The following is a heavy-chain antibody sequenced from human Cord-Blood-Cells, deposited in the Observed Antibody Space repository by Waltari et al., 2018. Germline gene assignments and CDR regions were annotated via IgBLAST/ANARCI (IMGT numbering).Heavy chain of an antibody. CDR3: ARDKAYYFDY. CDR1: GFTFRSYS. V-gene: IGHV3-21*01. CDR2: ISSSSSYI. Sequence: EVQLVASGGGLVKPGGSLRLPCAAYGFTFRSYSMHWVSQAPGKGLEWVSSISSSSSYIYYADSGKGRFTISRDNAKNSLYLQMNSLRAEDTAVYYCARDKAYYFDYWGQGTLVTVSS. J-gene: IGHJ4*02.